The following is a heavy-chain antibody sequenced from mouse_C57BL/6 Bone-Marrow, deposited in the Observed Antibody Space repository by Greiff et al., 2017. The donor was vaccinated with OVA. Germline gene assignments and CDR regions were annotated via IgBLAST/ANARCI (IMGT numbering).Heavy chain of an antibody. Sequence: VQLQQSGTVLARPGASVKMSCKTSGYTFTSYWMHWVKQRPGQGLEWIGAIYPGNSDTSYNQKFKGKAKLTAVTSASTAYMELSSLTTEDSAVYYWTRRDGLYYYAMDYWGQGTSVTVSS. CDR3: TRRDGLYYYAMDY. J-gene: IGHJ4*01. CDR2: IYPGNSDT. V-gene: IGHV1-5*01. CDR1: GYTFTSYW. D-gene: IGHD3-1*01.